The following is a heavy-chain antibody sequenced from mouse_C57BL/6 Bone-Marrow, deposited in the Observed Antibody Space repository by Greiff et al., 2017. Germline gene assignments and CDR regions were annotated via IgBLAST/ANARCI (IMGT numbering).Heavy chain of an antibody. D-gene: IGHD1-1*01. CDR3: ARWGSTTIVAYYFDY. Sequence: VQLQQPGAELVMPGASVKLSCKASGYTFTSYWMHWVKQRPGQGLEWIGEIDPSGSYTNYNQKFKGKSTLTVDKSSSTAYMQLSSLTSEYAAVYYCARWGSTTIVAYYFDYWGQGTTLTVSS. CDR1: GYTFTSYW. J-gene: IGHJ2*01. CDR2: IDPSGSYT. V-gene: IGHV1-69*01.